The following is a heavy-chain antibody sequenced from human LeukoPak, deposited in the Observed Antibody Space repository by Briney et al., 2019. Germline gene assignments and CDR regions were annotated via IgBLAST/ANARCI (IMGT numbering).Heavy chain of an antibody. CDR1: GFTLSDYW. D-gene: IGHD3-16*01. Sequence: PGGSLRLSCVTSGFTLSDYWMNWFRQAPGKGLEWVANIKHDGSDKYYVDSVKGRFAISRDNVKNSLYLQMNSLRVEDTAVYYCGRVGARGEKYRAVNLWGKGKMATV. V-gene: IGHV3-7*04. CDR3: GRVGARGEKYRAVNL. CDR2: IKHDGSDK. J-gene: IGHJ3*01.